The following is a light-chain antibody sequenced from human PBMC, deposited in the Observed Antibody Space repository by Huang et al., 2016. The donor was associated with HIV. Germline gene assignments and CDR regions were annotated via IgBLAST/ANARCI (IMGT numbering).Light chain of an antibody. V-gene: IGKV2-28*01. Sequence: DIVMTQSPISLPVTPGQPASISCRSSQSLQNSNGYTYLDWYVQKPGQSPRLLIYMGSNRATGVPDRFSGRGSGTDFTLEISRVEAEDVGVYYCMQALQTSFTFGGGTKVEIK. J-gene: IGKJ4*01. CDR2: MGS. CDR1: QSLQNSNGYTY. CDR3: MQALQTSFT.